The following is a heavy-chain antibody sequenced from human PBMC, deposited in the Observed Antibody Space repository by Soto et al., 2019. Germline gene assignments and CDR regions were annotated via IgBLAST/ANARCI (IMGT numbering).Heavy chain of an antibody. CDR2: IIPILGTA. J-gene: IGHJ6*01. CDR1: GRTFSTYP. Sequence: SVKVSTKASGRTFSTYPISWVRQAPGQGLEWMGGIIPILGTANYAKKFQCRVTITADESTSTAYMELSSLRSEDTAMYYCARAERWLQFPSPFYYCGMGVWGQGTTVTDS. V-gene: IGHV1-69*13. D-gene: IGHD4-4*01. CDR3: ARAERWLQFPSPFYYCGMGV.